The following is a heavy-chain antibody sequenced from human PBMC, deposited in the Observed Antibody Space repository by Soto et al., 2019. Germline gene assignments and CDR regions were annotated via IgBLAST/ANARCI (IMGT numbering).Heavy chain of an antibody. CDR2: ISNSGGGT. CDR3: ARGSYYYDSSGYYHY. D-gene: IGHD3-22*01. V-gene: IGHV3-23*01. J-gene: IGHJ4*02. CDR1: GFTFSSYT. Sequence: GGSLRLSCAVSGFTFSSYTMSWVRQAPGRGLEWVSSISNSGGGTYYADSVKGRFTISRDNSKNALYLQMNSLRAEDTAVYYCARGSYYYDSSGYYHYWGQGTLVTVSS.